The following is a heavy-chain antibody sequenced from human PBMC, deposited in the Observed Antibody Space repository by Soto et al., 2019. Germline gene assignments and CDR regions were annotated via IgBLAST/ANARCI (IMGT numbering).Heavy chain of an antibody. CDR1: GFTFTSYA. Sequence: PGGSLILSCAASGFTFTSYAMSWVRQAPGKGLEWVSTISGTGGSTYYPDSVKGRFTISRDNSKNTVYLQMNSLRAEDAAVYYCAKEMTSGYYLFDYWGQGTLVTVSS. V-gene: IGHV3-23*01. D-gene: IGHD3-22*01. CDR3: AKEMTSGYYLFDY. CDR2: ISGTGGST. J-gene: IGHJ4*02.